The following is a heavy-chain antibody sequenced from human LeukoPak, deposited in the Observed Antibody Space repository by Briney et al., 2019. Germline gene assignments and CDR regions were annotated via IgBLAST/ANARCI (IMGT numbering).Heavy chain of an antibody. CDR1: GYTFTGYY. CDR3: ARGPIAVAGNASWDY. D-gene: IGHD6-19*01. Sequence: SVKASCKASGYTFTGYYMHWVRQAPGQGLEWMGRIIPIFGTANYAQKFQGRVTITTDESTSTAYMELSSLRSEDTAVYYCARGPIAVAGNASWDYWGQGTLVTVSS. V-gene: IGHV1-69*05. J-gene: IGHJ4*02. CDR2: IIPIFGTA.